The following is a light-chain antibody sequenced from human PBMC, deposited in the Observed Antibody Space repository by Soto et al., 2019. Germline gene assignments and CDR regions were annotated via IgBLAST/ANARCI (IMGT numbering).Light chain of an antibody. Sequence: DIQMTQSPSSLSASVGDRVTITCQASQDISNYLNWYQQKPGKAPKLLIYDASNLETGVPSRFSGSGSGTDFTFTISSLQPEDIATYYCQQYDNLPPDTFGGGTTVEIK. CDR2: DAS. CDR1: QDISNY. V-gene: IGKV1-33*01. J-gene: IGKJ4*01. CDR3: QQYDNLPPDT.